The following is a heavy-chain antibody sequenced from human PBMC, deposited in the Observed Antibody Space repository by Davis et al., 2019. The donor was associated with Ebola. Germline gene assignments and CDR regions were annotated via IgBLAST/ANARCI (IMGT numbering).Heavy chain of an antibody. D-gene: IGHD6-6*01. CDR2: IYYSGST. V-gene: IGHV4-59*01. CDR1: GGSISSYY. CDR3: ARDFDEYSSSSGNYYYYGMDV. J-gene: IGHJ6*02. Sequence: PSETLSLTCTVSGGSISSYYWSWIRQPPGKGLEWIGYIYYSGSTNYNPSLKGRVTISVDTSKNQFSLKLSSVTAADTAVYYCARDFDEYSSSSGNYYYYGMDVWGQGTTVTVSS.